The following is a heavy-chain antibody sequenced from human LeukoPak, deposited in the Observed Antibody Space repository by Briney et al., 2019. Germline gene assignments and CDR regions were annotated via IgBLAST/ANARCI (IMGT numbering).Heavy chain of an antibody. J-gene: IGHJ4*02. V-gene: IGHV3-30*02. D-gene: IGHD3-10*01. CDR3: AKEGPEEIWFEIMGGLFDF. CDR2: TRYDGDDK. CDR1: GFTFSTYG. Sequence: PGGSLRLSCAASGFTFSTYGMHWVRQAPGKGLEWVAFTRYDGDDKYYADSVKGRFTISRDNSKNTLYLQMNSLRAEDTAVYYCAKEGPEEIWFEIMGGLFDFWGQGTLVTISS.